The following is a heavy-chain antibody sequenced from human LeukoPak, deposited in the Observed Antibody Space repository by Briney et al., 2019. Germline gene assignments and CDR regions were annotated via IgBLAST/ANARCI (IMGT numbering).Heavy chain of an antibody. CDR1: GFTVSSNY. D-gene: IGHD5-24*01. V-gene: IGHV3-53*01. Sequence: GGSLRLSCAASGFTVSSNYMSWVRQAPGKGLEWVSVIYSGGNTYYADSVRGRFTISRDNSKNTLFLQMNSLRAEDTAVYYCARGLVEMATIYFDYWGQGTLVTVSS. CDR2: IYSGGNT. J-gene: IGHJ4*02. CDR3: ARGLVEMATIYFDY.